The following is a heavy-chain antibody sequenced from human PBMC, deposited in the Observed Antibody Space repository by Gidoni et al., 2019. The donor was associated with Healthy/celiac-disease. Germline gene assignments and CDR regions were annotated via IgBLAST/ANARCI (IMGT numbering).Heavy chain of an antibody. D-gene: IGHD1-7*01. Sequence: EVQLLESGGGLVQPGGSLRLSCAASGFTFSSYAMSWVRQAPGKGLEWVSAISGSGGSTYYADSVKGRFTISRDNSKNTLYLQMNSLRAEDTAVYYCASMNWNYAYYYYYGMDVWGQGTTVTVSS. CDR3: ASMNWNYAYYYYYGMDV. CDR2: ISGSGGST. V-gene: IGHV3-23*01. CDR1: GFTFSSYA. J-gene: IGHJ6*02.